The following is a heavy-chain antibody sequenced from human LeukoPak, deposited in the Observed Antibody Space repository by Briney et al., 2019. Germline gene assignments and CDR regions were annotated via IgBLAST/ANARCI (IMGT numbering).Heavy chain of an antibody. Sequence: GGSLRLSCAVSGFNFNNYNMNWVRQAPGKGLEWVSYITLSSSSIYYADSVKGRFTISRDNAKNSLYLQMNSLRAEDTAVYYCAREPTYSSSWYTSCDYWGQGTLVTVSS. D-gene: IGHD6-13*01. V-gene: IGHV3-48*01. CDR3: AREPTYSSSWYTSCDY. J-gene: IGHJ4*02. CDR2: ITLSSSSI. CDR1: GFNFNNYN.